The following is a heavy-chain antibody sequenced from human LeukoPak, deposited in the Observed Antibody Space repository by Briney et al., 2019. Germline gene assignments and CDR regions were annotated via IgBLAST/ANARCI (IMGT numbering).Heavy chain of an antibody. D-gene: IGHD2-2*01. CDR1: GGSISSGDYY. V-gene: IGHV4-30-4*08. J-gene: IGHJ6*03. Sequence: SQTLSHTCTVSGGSISSGDYYWSWIRQPPGKGLEWIGYIYYSGSTYYNPSLKSRVTISVDTSKNQFSLKLSSVTAADTAVYYCARLGYCSSTSCYPFYYYMDVWGKGTTVTVSS. CDR2: IYYSGST. CDR3: ARLGYCSSTSCYPFYYYMDV.